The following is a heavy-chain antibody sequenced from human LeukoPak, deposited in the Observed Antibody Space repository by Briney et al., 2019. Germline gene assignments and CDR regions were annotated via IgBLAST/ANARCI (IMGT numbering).Heavy chain of an antibody. CDR1: GGSINSY. CDR3: ARDSGTTGEVKFDP. CDR2: ISGSGTI. D-gene: IGHD3-10*01. J-gene: IGHJ5*02. V-gene: IGHV4-4*07. Sequence: SETLSLTCTVSGGSINSYWSWIRQPAGKGLEWIGRISGSGTITYNPALQSRRSISIDTSKNQFPLKLMSVTAADTAVYYCARDSGTTGEVKFDPWGQGTLVTVSS.